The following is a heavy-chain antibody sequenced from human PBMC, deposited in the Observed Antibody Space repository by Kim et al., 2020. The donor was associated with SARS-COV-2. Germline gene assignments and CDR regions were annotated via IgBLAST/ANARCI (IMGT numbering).Heavy chain of an antibody. V-gene: IGHV3-21*01. CDR1: GFTFSSYS. J-gene: IGHJ4*02. Sequence: GGSLRLSCAASGFTFSSYSMNWVRQAPGKGLEWVSSISSSSSYIYYADSVKGRFTISRDNAKNSLYLQMNSLRAEDTAVYYCAREDYGIAVAGPYFDYWGQGTLVTVSS. D-gene: IGHD6-19*01. CDR3: AREDYGIAVAGPYFDY. CDR2: ISSSSSYI.